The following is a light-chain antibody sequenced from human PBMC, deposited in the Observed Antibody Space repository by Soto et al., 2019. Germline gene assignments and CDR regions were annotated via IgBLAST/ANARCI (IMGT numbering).Light chain of an antibody. V-gene: IGKV1-33*01. CDR1: HDIRNF. CDR2: DAS. Sequence: DIQMTQSPSSLSASVGDRVTITCQASHDIRNFLSWYQQKPGKAPKLLIYDASNLETGVPSRFSGSGSGTDFTFTIRSLQPEDIAAYYCQPDYDPPAFGGGTKVEIK. J-gene: IGKJ4*01. CDR3: QPDYDPPA.